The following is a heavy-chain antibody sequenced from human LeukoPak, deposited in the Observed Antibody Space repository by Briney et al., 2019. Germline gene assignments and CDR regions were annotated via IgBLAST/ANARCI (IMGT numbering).Heavy chain of an antibody. J-gene: IGHJ6*02. CDR1: GFTFSSYS. V-gene: IGHV3-21*01. D-gene: IGHD2-2*02. Sequence: RAGGSLRLSCAASGFTFSSYSMNWVRQAPGKGLEWVSSISSSSSYIYYADSVKGRFTISRDNAKNSLYLQMNSPRAEDTAVYYCARDQLGYCSSTSCYTGYYGMDVWGQGTTVTVSS. CDR3: ARDQLGYCSSTSCYTGYYGMDV. CDR2: ISSSSSYI.